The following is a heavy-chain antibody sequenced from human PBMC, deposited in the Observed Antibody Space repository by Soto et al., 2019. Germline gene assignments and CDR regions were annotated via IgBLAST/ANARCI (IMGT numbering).Heavy chain of an antibody. CDR2: ISSSSSTI. CDR1: GFTFSSYS. Sequence: GGSLRLSCAASGFTFSSYSMNWVRQAPGKGLEWVSYISSSSSTIYYADSVKGRFTISRDNAKNSLYLQMNSLRAEDTAVYYCARAPFCDYWGQGTLVTVSS. CDR3: ARAPFCDY. V-gene: IGHV3-48*01. J-gene: IGHJ4*02.